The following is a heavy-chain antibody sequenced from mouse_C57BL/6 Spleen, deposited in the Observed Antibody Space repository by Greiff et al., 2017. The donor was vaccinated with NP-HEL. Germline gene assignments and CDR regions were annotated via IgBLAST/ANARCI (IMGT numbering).Heavy chain of an antibody. CDR2: IYPGDGDT. V-gene: IGHV1-80*01. D-gene: IGHD1-1*01. Sequence: VQLQQSGAELVKPGASVKISCKASGYAFSSYWMNWVKQRPGKGLEWIGQIYPGDGDTNYNGKFKGKATLTADKSSSTAYMQLSSLTSEDSAVYFCARDGAGSSYVPYFDYWGQGTTLTVSS. CDR3: ARDGAGSSYVPYFDY. J-gene: IGHJ2*01. CDR1: GYAFSSYW.